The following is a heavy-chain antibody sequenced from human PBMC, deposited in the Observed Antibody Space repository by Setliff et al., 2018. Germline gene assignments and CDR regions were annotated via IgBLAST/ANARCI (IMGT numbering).Heavy chain of an antibody. CDR3: VRMSGFLYMDV. CDR1: GDSINSRTNY. D-gene: IGHD3-3*01. CDR2: IYASWST. V-gene: IGHV4-61*09. Sequence: TLSLTCTVSGDSINSRTNYWSWIRQPAGKGPEWIGHIYASWSTNYNPSLKSRVTISLDTSKNQFSLKLSSVTAADTAVYYCVRMSGFLYMDVWGKGTPVTVSS. J-gene: IGHJ6*03.